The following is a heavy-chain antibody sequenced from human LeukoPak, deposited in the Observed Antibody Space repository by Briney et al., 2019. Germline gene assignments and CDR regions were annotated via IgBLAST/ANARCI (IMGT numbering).Heavy chain of an antibody. D-gene: IGHD4-11*01. CDR2: ISSSSSYT. J-gene: IGHJ6*02. V-gene: IGHV3-21*05. CDR1: GFTFSSYA. Sequence: GGSLRLSCAASGFTFSSYAMSWVRQAPGKGLEWVSYISSSSSYTNYADSVKGRFTISRDNAKNSLYLQMNSLRAEDTAVYYCARAPHYSNYGPYYYGMDVWGQGTTVTVSS. CDR3: ARAPHYSNYGPYYYGMDV.